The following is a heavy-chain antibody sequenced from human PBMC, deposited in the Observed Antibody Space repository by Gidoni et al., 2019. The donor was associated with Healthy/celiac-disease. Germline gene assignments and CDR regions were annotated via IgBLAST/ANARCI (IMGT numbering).Heavy chain of an antibody. D-gene: IGHD5-18*01. CDR3: ARGVHSYGRFDY. Sequence: QAQLVQSGAAVKEPGASVKVSCKASGRTLSSYAISWVRQAPGQGLEWLGGILPIFGTANYAQKFQGRVTITADKSTSTAYMELSSLRSEDTAVYYCARGVHSYGRFDYWGQGTLVTVSS. J-gene: IGHJ4*02. CDR1: GRTLSSYA. V-gene: IGHV1-69*06. CDR2: ILPIFGTA.